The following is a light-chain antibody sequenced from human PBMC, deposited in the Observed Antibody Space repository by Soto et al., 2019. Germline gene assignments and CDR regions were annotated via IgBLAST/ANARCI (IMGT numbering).Light chain of an antibody. CDR3: CSYAGSSTFV. CDR1: SSDVGNYNL. CDR2: EGS. V-gene: IGLV2-23*03. Sequence: SVSGSPGQSITISCTGTSSDVGNYNLVSWYQQHPGKAPKLMIYEGSKRPSGVSNRFSGSKSGNTASLTISGLQAEDEADYYCCSYAGSSTFVFGTGTKVTVL. J-gene: IGLJ1*01.